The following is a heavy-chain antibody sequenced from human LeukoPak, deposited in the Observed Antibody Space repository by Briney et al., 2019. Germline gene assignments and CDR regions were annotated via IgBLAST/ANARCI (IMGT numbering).Heavy chain of an antibody. Sequence: GGSLRLSCAASGFRFSSYTMNWVRLAPGRGLGWVSSIIGTSEMHYADSVKGRFTVSRDNDKNSLFLQLYSLSVEDTAVYYCTRAIIVALGTGPFDIWGQGTVVTVS. CDR1: GFRFSSYT. J-gene: IGHJ3*02. CDR2: IIGTSEM. V-gene: IGHV3-21*06. D-gene: IGHD6-13*01. CDR3: TRAIIVALGTGPFDI.